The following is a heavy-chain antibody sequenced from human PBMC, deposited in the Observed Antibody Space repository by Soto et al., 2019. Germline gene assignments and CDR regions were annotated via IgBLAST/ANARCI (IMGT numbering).Heavy chain of an antibody. CDR1: GYSISSGYY. Sequence: SETLSLICAVSGYSISSGYYWGWIRQPPGKGLEWIGSIYHSGSTYYNPSLKSRVTISVDTSKNQFSLKLSSVTAADTAVYYCARDRSFIMITFGGVIAEGLFDYWGQGTLVTVSS. V-gene: IGHV4-38-2*02. CDR3: ARDRSFIMITFGGVIAEGLFDY. D-gene: IGHD3-16*02. CDR2: IYHSGST. J-gene: IGHJ4*02.